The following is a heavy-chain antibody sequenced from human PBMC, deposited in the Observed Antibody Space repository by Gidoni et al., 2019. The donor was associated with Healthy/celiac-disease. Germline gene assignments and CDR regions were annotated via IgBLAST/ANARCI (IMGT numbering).Heavy chain of an antibody. V-gene: IGHV3-23*01. CDR2: ISGSGGST. CDR3: AKDRWSYSSGLDY. CDR1: GFTFSSYA. Sequence: EVQLLEYGGGLVQPGGSLRLSCAASGFTFSSYAMSWVRQAPGKGLEWVSAISGSGGSTYYADSVKGRFTISRDNSKNTLYLQMNSLRAEDTAVYYCAKDRWSYSSGLDYWGQGTLVTVSS. D-gene: IGHD3-22*01. J-gene: IGHJ4*02.